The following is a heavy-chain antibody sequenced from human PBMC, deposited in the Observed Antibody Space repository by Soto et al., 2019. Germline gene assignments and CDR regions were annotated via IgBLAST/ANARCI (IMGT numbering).Heavy chain of an antibody. D-gene: IGHD2-15*01. Sequence: EVQLLESGGGLVQPGGSLRLSCAASGFTFKNQALSWVRQFPGGGLQWVSAISGGSETTNYADPVKGRFPISRDNSKNTMFLQMNSLRVEDTAVYYCAKGGSGYSRTGGRKGDVTWGQGTLVTVSS. J-gene: IGHJ5*02. CDR2: ISGGSETT. CDR1: GFTFKNQA. V-gene: IGHV3-23*01. CDR3: AKGGSGYSRTGGRKGDVT.